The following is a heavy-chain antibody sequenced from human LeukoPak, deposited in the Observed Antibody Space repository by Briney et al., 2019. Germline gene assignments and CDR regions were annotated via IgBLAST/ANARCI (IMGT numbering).Heavy chain of an antibody. V-gene: IGHV4-59*08. CDR2: IYYTGGT. Sequence: PSETLSLTCTVSGGSIGSDYWTWIRQPPGKGLEYIGYIYYTGGTNYNPSLKSRVTISVDTSKNQFSLKLSSVTAADTAVYFCAKYGNSGWIIDNWGQGTLVTVSS. CDR3: AKYGNSGWIIDN. CDR1: GGSIGSDY. J-gene: IGHJ4*02. D-gene: IGHD6-19*01.